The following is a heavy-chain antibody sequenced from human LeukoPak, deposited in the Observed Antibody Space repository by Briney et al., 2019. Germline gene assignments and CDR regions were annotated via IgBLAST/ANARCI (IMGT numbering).Heavy chain of an antibody. Sequence: ASQTLSLTCTVSGGSISSGDYYWSWIRQPPGKGLEWIGYIYYSGSTYYNPSRKSRVTISVDTSKKQFSLKLTSVTAVDTGVYYCARGPDWFAPWGQGTLVTVSS. V-gene: IGHV4-30-4*08. CDR1: GGSISSGDYY. CDR2: IYYSGST. CDR3: ARGPDWFAP. J-gene: IGHJ5*02.